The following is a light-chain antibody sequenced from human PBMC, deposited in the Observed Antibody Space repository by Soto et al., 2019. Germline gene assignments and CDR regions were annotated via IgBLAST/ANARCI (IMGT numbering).Light chain of an antibody. CDR1: SSNIGSTYD. J-gene: IGLJ1*01. CDR2: GNT. V-gene: IGLV1-40*01. CDR3: QSYDDSLSVHYV. Sequence: QSVLTQPPSLSGAPGQRVTISCTGSSSNIGSTYDVQWYQQLPGTAPKLLIHGNTNRPSGVPDRFSGSRSGTSASLAITGLQADDEADNYCQSYDDSLSVHYVFGTGTKVTVL.